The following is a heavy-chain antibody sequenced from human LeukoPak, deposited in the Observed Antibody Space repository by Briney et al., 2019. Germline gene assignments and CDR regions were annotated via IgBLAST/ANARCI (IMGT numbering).Heavy chain of an antibody. CDR1: GGSISSGSYY. CDR2: IYTSGST. D-gene: IGHD5-12*01. J-gene: IGHJ6*03. V-gene: IGHV4-61*02. Sequence: PSETLSLTCTVSGGSISSGSYYWSWIRQPAGKGLEWIGRIYTSGSTNYNPSLKSRVTISVDTSKNQFSLKLSSVTAADTAVYYCARASGYDYRYYYYYMDVWGKGTTVTISS. CDR3: ARASGYDYRYYYYYMDV.